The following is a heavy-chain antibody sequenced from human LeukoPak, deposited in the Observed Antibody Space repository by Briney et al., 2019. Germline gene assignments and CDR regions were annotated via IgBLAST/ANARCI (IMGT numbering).Heavy chain of an antibody. J-gene: IGHJ6*03. V-gene: IGHV3-30*02. CDR1: GFTFSSYG. CDR3: AKDERDYYGSGSYPYYYYYMDV. CDR2: IRYDGSNK. Sequence: PGGSLRLSCAASGFTFSSYGMHWVRQAPGKGLEWVAFIRYDGSNKYYADSVKGRFTISRDNSKNTLYLQMNSLRAEDTAVYYCAKDERDYYGSGSYPYYYYYMDVWGKGTTVTISS. D-gene: IGHD3-10*01.